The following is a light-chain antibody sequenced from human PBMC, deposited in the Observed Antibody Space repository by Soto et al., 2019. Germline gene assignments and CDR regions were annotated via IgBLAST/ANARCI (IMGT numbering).Light chain of an antibody. V-gene: IGKV3-11*01. J-gene: IGKJ4*01. CDR2: DAS. CDR1: QSVSSY. CDR3: QQRTNWLT. Sequence: EIVLTQSPDTLSLSPGERVTLSCRASQSVSSYLAWYQQKPGQAPRLLIYDASNRATGIPARFSGSGSGTDFTLTISSLESEDFAVYYCQQRTNWLTFGGGTKVEIK.